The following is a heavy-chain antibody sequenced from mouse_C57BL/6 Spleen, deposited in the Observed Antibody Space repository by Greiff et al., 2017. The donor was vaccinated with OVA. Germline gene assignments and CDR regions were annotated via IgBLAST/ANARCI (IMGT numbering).Heavy chain of an antibody. CDR1: GFNIKNSY. Sequence: EVQLQESVAELVRPGASVKLSCTASGFNIKNSYMHWVKQRPEQGLEWIGRIDPANGNTKYDPKFPGKATLTADTSSNTAYLQLSSLTSEDTAIYYYASYYGCSSYNFDYWGKGTTLKVSS. D-gene: IGHD1-1*01. CDR2: IDPANGNT. V-gene: IGHV14-3*01. J-gene: IGHJ2*01. CDR3: ASYYGCSSYNFDY.